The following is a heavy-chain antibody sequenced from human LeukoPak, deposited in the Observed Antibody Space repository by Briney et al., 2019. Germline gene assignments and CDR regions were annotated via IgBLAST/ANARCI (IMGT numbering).Heavy chain of an antibody. CDR3: AGVGGGAFYS. V-gene: IGHV3-21*01. CDR1: GFTFSSYS. D-gene: IGHD1-26*01. CDR2: ISSSSSYI. Sequence: PGGSPRLSCAASGFTFSSYSMNWVRQAPGKGLEWVSSISSSSSYIYYADSVKGRFNISRDNAKNSLYLQMHSLRAEETAVYYCAGVGGGAFYSWGQGPLVTVSS. J-gene: IGHJ4*02.